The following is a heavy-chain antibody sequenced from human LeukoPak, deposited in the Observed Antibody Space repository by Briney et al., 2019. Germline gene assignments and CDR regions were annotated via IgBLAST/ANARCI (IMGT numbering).Heavy chain of an antibody. CDR2: INTETGNP. J-gene: IGHJ4*02. CDR3: ARGFRCSGGSCYSDY. V-gene: IGHV7-4-1*02. Sequence: ASVKVSCKASGYIFTAYALNWVRQAPGQGLEWMGWINTETGNPTYAQGFTGRFVFSLDTSVSTAYLQISSLKAEDTAVYYCARGFRCSGGSCYSDYWGQGTLVTVSP. CDR1: GYIFTAYA. D-gene: IGHD2-15*01.